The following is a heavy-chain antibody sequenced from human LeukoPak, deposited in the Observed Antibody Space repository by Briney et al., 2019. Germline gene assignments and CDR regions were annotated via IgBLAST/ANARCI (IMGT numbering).Heavy chain of an antibody. D-gene: IGHD3-22*01. J-gene: IGHJ3*02. CDR3: ACLTTADAFDI. Sequence: SETPSLTCTVSGGSINSYYWSWIRQPPGKGLEWIGYIYDSGSTNYNPSLKSRVTISVDTSKNQFSLKLSSVTAADTAVYYCACLTTADAFDIWGQGTMVTVSS. V-gene: IGHV4-59*01. CDR2: IYDSGST. CDR1: GGSINSYY.